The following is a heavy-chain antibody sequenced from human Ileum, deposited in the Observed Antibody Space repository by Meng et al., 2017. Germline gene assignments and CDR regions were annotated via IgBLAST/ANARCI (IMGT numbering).Heavy chain of an antibody. V-gene: IGHV1-18*01. D-gene: IGHD4-23*01. CDR3: ARDTVGTTLGDY. CDR2: ISAYSGNT. CDR1: GYIVTRYG. J-gene: IGHJ4*02. Sequence: QVPLVQSGAEVKKPGASVKVSCKASGYIVTRYGIGWLRQAPGQGLEWMGWISAYSGNTKYAQKLKGRVTMSTDTSTRTAYMELRNLRADDTAVYCCARDTVGTTLGDYWGQGTLVTVSS.